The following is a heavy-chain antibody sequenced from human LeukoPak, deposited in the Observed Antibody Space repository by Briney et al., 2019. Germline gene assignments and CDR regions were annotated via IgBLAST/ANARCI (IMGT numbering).Heavy chain of an antibody. Sequence: SETLSLTCAVYGGSFSGYYWSWIRQPPGKGLEGIGEINHSGSTNYNPSLKSRVTISVDTSKNQFSLKLNSVTAADTAVYYCARASRAYGDGTDYWGQGTLVTVSS. CDR1: GGSFSGYY. D-gene: IGHD4-17*01. CDR2: INHSGST. J-gene: IGHJ4*02. CDR3: ARASRAYGDGTDY. V-gene: IGHV4-34*01.